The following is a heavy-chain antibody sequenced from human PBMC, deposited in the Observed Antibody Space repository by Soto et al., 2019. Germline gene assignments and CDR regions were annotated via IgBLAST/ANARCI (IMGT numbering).Heavy chain of an antibody. V-gene: IGHV3-30*18. J-gene: IGHJ4*02. Sequence: PGGSLRLSCAASGFTFGSYAIHWVRQAPGKGLEWVAFMSSDGSNTFYADSVGGRFTVSRDNSKSTLYLQMNGLMPEDTAVYYCTKSHSTALVPYYFDYWGQGTLVTVSS. CDR1: GFTFGSYA. CDR2: MSSDGSNT. CDR3: TKSHSTALVPYYFDY. D-gene: IGHD5-18*01.